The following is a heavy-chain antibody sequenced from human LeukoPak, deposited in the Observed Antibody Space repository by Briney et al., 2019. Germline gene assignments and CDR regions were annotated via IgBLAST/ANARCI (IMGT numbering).Heavy chain of an antibody. CDR2: ISAYNGNT. CDR1: GYTFTSYG. V-gene: IGHV1-18*04. J-gene: IGHJ4*02. D-gene: IGHD3-10*01. CDR3: ARVMPFGELGDYFDY. Sequence: ASVKVSCKASGYTFTSYGISWVRQAPGQGLEWMGWISAYNGNTNYAQKLQGRVTMTTDTSTSTAYMELRSLRSDDTAVYYCARVMPFGELGDYFDYWGQGTLVTVSS.